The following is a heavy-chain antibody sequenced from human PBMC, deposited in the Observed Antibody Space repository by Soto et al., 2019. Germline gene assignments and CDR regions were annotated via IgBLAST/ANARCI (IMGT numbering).Heavy chain of an antibody. J-gene: IGHJ4*02. CDR2: IWYDGSNK. V-gene: IGHV3-33*06. Sequence: GGSLRLSCAASGFTFSSYGMHWVRQAPGKGLEWVAVIWYDGSNKYYADSVKGRFTISRDNSKNTLYLKMNSLRAEDTAVYYYAKSPPQLVLFLDYWGQGTLVPVSS. CDR3: AKSPPQLVLFLDY. CDR1: GFTFSSYG. D-gene: IGHD6-6*01.